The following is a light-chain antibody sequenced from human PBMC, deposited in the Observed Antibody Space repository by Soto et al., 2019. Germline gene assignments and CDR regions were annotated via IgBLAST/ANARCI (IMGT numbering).Light chain of an antibody. CDR1: SSDVGSFNY. CDR3: SSYTSSSTWV. CDR2: DVS. J-gene: IGLJ3*02. Sequence: QSALTQPASVSGSRGQSITISCTGTSSDVGSFNYVSWYQQHPGKAPKLLIYDVSSRPSGVSNRFSGSKSGNTASLTISGLQAEDEADYYCSSYTSSSTWVFGGGTKVTVL. V-gene: IGLV2-14*01.